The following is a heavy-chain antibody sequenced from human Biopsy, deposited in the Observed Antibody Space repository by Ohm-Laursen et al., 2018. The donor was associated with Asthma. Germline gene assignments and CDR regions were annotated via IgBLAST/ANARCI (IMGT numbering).Heavy chain of an antibody. CDR1: GFSLRTPGGG. V-gene: IGHV2-5*02. CDR3: ALSQDSGFDDHSPSWFDP. D-gene: IGHD3-9*01. Sequence: TQTLTLTYSFSGFSLRTPGGGVGWIRQSPGKALEWLALIYWDDYNLFRPSLKRRLTITKDPSKNQVVLTMTKMDPVDSGTYYCALSQDSGFDDHSPSWFDPWGQGTLVTVSS. CDR2: IYWDDYN. J-gene: IGHJ5*02.